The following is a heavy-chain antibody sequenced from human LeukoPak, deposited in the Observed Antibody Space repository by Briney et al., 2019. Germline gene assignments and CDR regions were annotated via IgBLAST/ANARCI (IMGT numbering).Heavy chain of an antibody. Sequence: SVKLSCKASGGTFSSYAISWVRQAPGQGLEWMGRIIPIFGIANYAQKFQGRVTITADKSTSTAYMELSSLRSEDTAVYYCARYKIEFDWLAAFDPWGQGTLVTVSS. V-gene: IGHV1-69*04. CDR3: ARYKIEFDWLAAFDP. J-gene: IGHJ5*02. D-gene: IGHD3-9*01. CDR1: GGTFSSYA. CDR2: IIPIFGIA.